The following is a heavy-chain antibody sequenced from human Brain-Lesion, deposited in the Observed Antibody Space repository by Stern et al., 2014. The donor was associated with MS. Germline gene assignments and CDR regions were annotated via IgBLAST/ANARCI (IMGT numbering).Heavy chain of an antibody. D-gene: IGHD1-14*01. V-gene: IGHV3-9*01. CDR2: SSWNSGTI. Sequence: EVQLVESGGDLVQPGRSLRLSCAAFGFTFDDYAMHWVRQAPGKGLAWVAGSSWNSGTIGYADSVKGRFTPSRDNAYSSLYLQMNSLRPEDTALYYCARDITGSSAYFAYWGQGTLVTVSS. J-gene: IGHJ4*02. CDR3: ARDITGSSAYFAY. CDR1: GFTFDDYA.